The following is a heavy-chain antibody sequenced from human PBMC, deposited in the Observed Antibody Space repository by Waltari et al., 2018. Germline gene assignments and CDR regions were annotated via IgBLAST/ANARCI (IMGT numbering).Heavy chain of an antibody. D-gene: IGHD4-17*01. Sequence: EVNLVESGGGLVKPGESLRLSCSVSGFVFGNFGMNWVRQGPGKGLEWVSFIRGSGKVLYYGDSVKGRFTMSRDNAKNLIYLQMNGLRGEDSGVYYCAGGRMTTMLTPWDFWGQGTLVTVSS. CDR1: GFVFGNFG. J-gene: IGHJ1*01. V-gene: IGHV3-21*06. CDR2: IRGSGKVL. CDR3: AGGRMTTMLTPWDF.